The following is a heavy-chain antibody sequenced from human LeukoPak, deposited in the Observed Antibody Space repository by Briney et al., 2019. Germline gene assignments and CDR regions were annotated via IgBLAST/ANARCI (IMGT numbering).Heavy chain of an antibody. CDR2: IYPGDSDT. V-gene: IGHV5-51*01. Sequence: GESLKISCKGSGYSFTSYWIGWVRQMPGKGLEWMGIIYPGDSDTRYSPSFQGQVTISADRSISTAYLQWSSLKASDTAMHYCARRIVDGDYGGYYYYMDVWGKGTTVTVSS. J-gene: IGHJ6*03. CDR3: ARRIVDGDYGGYYYYMDV. CDR1: GYSFTSYW. D-gene: IGHD4-17*01.